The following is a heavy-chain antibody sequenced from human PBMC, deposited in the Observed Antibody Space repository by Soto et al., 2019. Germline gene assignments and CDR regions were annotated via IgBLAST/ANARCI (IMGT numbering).Heavy chain of an antibody. CDR3: ARDPIAARPVGRNFDY. D-gene: IGHD6-6*01. CDR2: IIPIFGTA. J-gene: IGHJ4*02. V-gene: IGHV1-69*13. Sequence: SVKVSCKASGGTFSSYAISWVRQAPGQGLEWMGGIIPIFGTANYAQKFQGRVTITADESTSTAYMELSSLRSEDTAVYYCARDPIAARPVGRNFDYWGQGTLVTVSS. CDR1: GGTFSSYA.